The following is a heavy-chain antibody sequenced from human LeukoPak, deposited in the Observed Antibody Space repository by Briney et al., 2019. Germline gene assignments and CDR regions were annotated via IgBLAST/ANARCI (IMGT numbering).Heavy chain of an antibody. CDR3: ATLPYKSPEIDY. CDR2: FDPEDGET. J-gene: IGHJ4*02. CDR1: GYTLTELS. D-gene: IGHD1-1*01. V-gene: IGHV1-24*01. Sequence: ASVKVSCKVSGYTLTELSMHWVRQAPGKGLEWMGGFDPEDGETIYAQKFQGRVTMTEDTSTDTAYMELSSLRSEDTAVYYCATLPYKSPEIDYWGQGTLVTVSS.